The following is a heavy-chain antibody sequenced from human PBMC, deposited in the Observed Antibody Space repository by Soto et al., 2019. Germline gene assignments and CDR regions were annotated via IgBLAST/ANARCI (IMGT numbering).Heavy chain of an antibody. CDR3: ARDARTLSDNYYYYYMDV. D-gene: IGHD3-22*01. CDR2: ISSSSSYI. V-gene: IGHV3-21*01. CDR1: GFTFSSYS. Sequence: EVQLVESGGGLVKPGGSLRLSCAASGFTFSSYSMNWVRQAPGKGLEWVSSISSSSSYIYYADSVKGRFTISRDNAKNSLYLQMNSLRAEDTAVYYCARDARTLSDNYYYYYMDVWGKGTTVTVSS. J-gene: IGHJ6*03.